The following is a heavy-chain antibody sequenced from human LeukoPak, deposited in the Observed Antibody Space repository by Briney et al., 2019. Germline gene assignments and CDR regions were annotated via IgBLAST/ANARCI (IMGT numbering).Heavy chain of an antibody. D-gene: IGHD1-26*01. J-gene: IGHJ4*02. V-gene: IGHV3-53*01. CDR2: IYEGGNS. CDR3: ARDRGSYYAIYYFDY. Sequence: GGSLRLSCAVSGFIVNNKYMTWVRQAPGKGLEWVSVIYEGGNSDYADSVKGRFSVSRDDSKNTVYLQMNSLRAEDTALYYCARDRGSYYAIYYFDYWGQGTLVTVSS. CDR1: GFIVNNKY.